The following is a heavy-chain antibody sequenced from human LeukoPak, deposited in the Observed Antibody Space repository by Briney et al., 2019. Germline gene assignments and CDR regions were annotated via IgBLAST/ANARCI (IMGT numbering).Heavy chain of an antibody. D-gene: IGHD3-10*01. Sequence: GSSVKVSCKASGGTFSSHAISWVRQAPGQGLEWMGGIIPIFGTANYAQKFQGRVTITADKSTSTAYMELSSLRSEDTAAYYCARRSVGDYGSGSYFDYWGQGTLVTVSS. J-gene: IGHJ4*02. CDR2: IIPIFGTA. CDR1: GGTFSSHA. CDR3: ARRSVGDYGSGSYFDY. V-gene: IGHV1-69*06.